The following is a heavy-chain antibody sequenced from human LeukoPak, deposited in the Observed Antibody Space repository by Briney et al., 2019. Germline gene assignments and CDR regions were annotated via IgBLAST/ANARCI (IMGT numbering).Heavy chain of an antibody. D-gene: IGHD3-10*01. J-gene: IGHJ4*02. V-gene: IGHV3-74*01. CDR2: IKSDGSIT. CDR3: ARLEYYYVSGNYYKLFDY. Sequence: GGSLRLSCAASGFTFRNLWMHWVRQAPGKGLVWVSRIKSDGSITNYADSVKGRFTISRDNAKNTLYLQMNSLRAEDTAVYYCARLEYYYVSGNYYKLFDYWGQGTLVTVCS. CDR1: GFTFRNLW.